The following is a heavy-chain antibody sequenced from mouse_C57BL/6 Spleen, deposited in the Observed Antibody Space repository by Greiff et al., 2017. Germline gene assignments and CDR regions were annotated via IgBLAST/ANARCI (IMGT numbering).Heavy chain of an antibody. CDR3: ARGFNYYGSSYWYFDV. CDR1: GFTFSSYA. CDR2: ISDGGSYT. V-gene: IGHV5-4*03. Sequence: EVKLVESGGGLVKPGGSLKLSCAASGFTFSSYAMSWVRQTPEKRLEWVATISDGGSYTYYPDNVKGRFTISRDNAKNNLYLQMSHLKSEDTAMYYCARGFNYYGSSYWYFDVWGTGTTVTVSS. D-gene: IGHD1-1*01. J-gene: IGHJ1*03.